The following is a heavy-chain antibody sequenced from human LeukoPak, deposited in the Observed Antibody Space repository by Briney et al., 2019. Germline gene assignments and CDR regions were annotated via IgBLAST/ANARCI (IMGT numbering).Heavy chain of an antibody. D-gene: IGHD3-10*01. CDR2: IKPDGSEE. CDR3: ARADYYGSGSYYREPLYYYYGMDV. V-gene: IGHV3-7*01. J-gene: IGHJ6*02. Sequence: GGSLRLSCTASGFTSSSHWMAWVRQGPRKGLEWVANIKPDGSEENYVDSVKGRFTISRDNAKNSLYLQMNSLRAEDTAVYYCARADYYGSGSYYREPLYYYYGMDVWGQGATVTVSS. CDR1: GFTSSSHW.